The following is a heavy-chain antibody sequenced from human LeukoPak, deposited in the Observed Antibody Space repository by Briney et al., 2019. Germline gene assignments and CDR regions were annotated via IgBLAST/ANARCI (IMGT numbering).Heavy chain of an antibody. V-gene: IGHV1-69*02. D-gene: IGHD3-3*01. J-gene: IGHJ5*02. CDR1: GGTFSSYT. CDR3: ARGAHYYDFWSGYWNWFDP. Sequence: ASVKVSCKASGGTFSSYTISWVRQAPGQGLEWMGRIIPILGIANYAQKFQGRVTITVDKSTSTAYMELSSLRSEDTAVYYCARGAHYYDFWSGYWNWFDPWGQGTLVTVSS. CDR2: IIPILGIA.